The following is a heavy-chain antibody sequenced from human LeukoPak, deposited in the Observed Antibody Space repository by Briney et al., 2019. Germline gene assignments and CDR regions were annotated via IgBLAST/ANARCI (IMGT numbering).Heavy chain of an antibody. CDR3: ARSRRDYDSSGIFDY. CDR2: IRSSSSYI. V-gene: IGHV3-21*01. CDR1: GFTFSGYC. D-gene: IGHD3-22*01. Sequence: GGSLRLSCSASGFTFSGYCMNWVRQAPGKGLECVSCIRSSSSYIYYADSVKGRFTISRDNAKNSLYLQMNSLRAEDTAIYYCARSRRDYDSSGIFDYWGQGTLVTVSS. J-gene: IGHJ4*02.